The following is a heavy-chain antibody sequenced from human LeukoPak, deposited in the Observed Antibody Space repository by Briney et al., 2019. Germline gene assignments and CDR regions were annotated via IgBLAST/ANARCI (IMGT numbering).Heavy chain of an antibody. J-gene: IGHJ3*02. D-gene: IGHD2-2*01. V-gene: IGHV1-2*02. CDR3: ARVRVPAAIWGAFDI. CDR2: INPNSGGT. Sequence: ASVKVSCKASGYTFTGYYMHWVRQAPGQGLEWMGWINPNSGGTNYAQKFQGRVTMTRDTSISTAYMELSRLRSDDTAVYYCARVRVPAAIWGAFDIWGQGTMVTVSS. CDR1: GYTFTGYY.